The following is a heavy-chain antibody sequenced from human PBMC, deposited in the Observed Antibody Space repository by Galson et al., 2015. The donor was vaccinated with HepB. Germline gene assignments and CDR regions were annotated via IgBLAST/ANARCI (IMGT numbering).Heavy chain of an antibody. CDR2: ISWNSGSI. Sequence: SLRLSCAASGFTFDDYAMHWVRQAPGKGLEWVSGISWNSGSIGYADSVKGRFTISRDNAKNSLYLQMNSLRAEDTALYYCAKDSSDILTGYNYYFDYWGQGTLVTVSS. J-gene: IGHJ4*02. CDR3: AKDSSDILTGYNYYFDY. D-gene: IGHD3-9*01. CDR1: GFTFDDYA. V-gene: IGHV3-9*01.